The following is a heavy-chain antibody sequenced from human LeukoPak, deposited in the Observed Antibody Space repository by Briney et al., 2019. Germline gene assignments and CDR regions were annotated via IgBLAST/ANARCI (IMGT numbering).Heavy chain of an antibody. V-gene: IGHV6-1*01. CDR2: TYSRSRWYH. CDR1: GDSVSGNTTA. CDR3: ARGISRFNWFDT. J-gene: IGHJ5*02. D-gene: IGHD3-10*01. Sequence: RTLSLTCAISGDSVSGNTTAWNWIRQSPSRGLEWLGSTYSRSRWYHDYAVTVTSRISISADTSKDQFSLQLISVTPDDTAIYFCARGISRFNWFDTWGQGTLVTVSS.